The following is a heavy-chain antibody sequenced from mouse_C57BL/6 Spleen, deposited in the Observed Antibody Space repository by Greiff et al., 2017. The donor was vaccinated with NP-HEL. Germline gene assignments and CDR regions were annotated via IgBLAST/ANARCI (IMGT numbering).Heavy chain of an antibody. Sequence: QVQLKQPGAELVKPGASVKLSCKASGYTFTSYWMHWVKQRPGQGLEWIGMIHPNSGSTNYNEKFKSKATLTVDKSSSTAYMQLSSLTSEDSAVYYCARWEILRYFDVWGTGTTVTVSS. J-gene: IGHJ1*03. CDR3: ARWEILRYFDV. CDR1: GYTFTSYW. D-gene: IGHD1-1*01. CDR2: IHPNSGST. V-gene: IGHV1-64*01.